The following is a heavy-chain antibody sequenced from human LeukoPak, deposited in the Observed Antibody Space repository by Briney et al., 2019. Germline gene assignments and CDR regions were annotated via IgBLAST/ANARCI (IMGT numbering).Heavy chain of an antibody. CDR1: GFTFSSYE. CDR3: ARGEYSSGWYGYYYYYYMDV. V-gene: IGHV3-48*03. CDR2: ISSSGSTI. Sequence: GGSLRLSCAASGFTFSSYEMNWVRQAPGKGLEWVSYISSSGSTIYYADSVKGRFTISRDNAKNSLYLQMNSLRAEDTAVYYCARGEYSSGWYGYYYYYYMDVWGKGTTVTVSS. D-gene: IGHD6-19*01. J-gene: IGHJ6*03.